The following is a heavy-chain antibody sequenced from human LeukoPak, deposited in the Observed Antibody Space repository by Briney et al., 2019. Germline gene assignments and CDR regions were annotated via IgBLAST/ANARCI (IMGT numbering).Heavy chain of an antibody. Sequence: SETLSLTCTVSGGSISSGSYYWSWIRQPAGKGLEWIGRIYTSGSTNCNPSLKSRVTISVDTSKNQFSLKLSSVTAADTAVYYCAREELDCSGGSCYTGDFDYWGQGTLVTVSS. V-gene: IGHV4-61*02. CDR1: GGSISSGSYY. D-gene: IGHD2-15*01. J-gene: IGHJ4*02. CDR3: AREELDCSGGSCYTGDFDY. CDR2: IYTSGST.